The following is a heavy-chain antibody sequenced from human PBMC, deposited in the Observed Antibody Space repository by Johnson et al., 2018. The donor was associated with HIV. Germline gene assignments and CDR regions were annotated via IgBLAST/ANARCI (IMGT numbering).Heavy chain of an antibody. CDR2: IYSGGST. D-gene: IGHD3-16*01. CDR3: AKDWADQDSFDI. Sequence: QVQLVESGGGVVRPGWSLRLSCAASGFIVSGSAMHWVRQAPGKGLEWVSVIYSGGSTYHADSVKGRFTISRDNSKNTFYLQMNSLRAEDTAIYYCAKDWADQDSFDIWGQGTMVTVSS. V-gene: IGHV3-NL1*01. J-gene: IGHJ3*02. CDR1: GFIVSGSA.